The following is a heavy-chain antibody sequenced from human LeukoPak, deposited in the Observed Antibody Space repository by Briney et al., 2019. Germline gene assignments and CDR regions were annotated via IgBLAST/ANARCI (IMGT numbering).Heavy chain of an antibody. D-gene: IGHD3-3*01. V-gene: IGHV4-31*03. CDR2: IYYSGST. CDR3: ATTTKDYDFWSGYLPYYFDY. CDR1: GGSISSGGYY. J-gene: IGHJ4*02. Sequence: PSETLSLTCTVSGGSISSGGYYWSWIRQHPGKGLEWIGYIYYSGSTYYNPSLKSRVTISVDTSKNQFSLKLSSVPAADTAVYYCATTTKDYDFWSGYLPYYFDYWGQGTLVTVSS.